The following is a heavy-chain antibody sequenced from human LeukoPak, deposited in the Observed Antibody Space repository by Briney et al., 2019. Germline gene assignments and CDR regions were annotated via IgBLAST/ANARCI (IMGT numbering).Heavy chain of an antibody. CDR1: GYTFTGYY. V-gene: IGHV1-2*02. CDR3: ARGIKRWLQLRPGYYYMDV. CDR2: INPNSGGT. D-gene: IGHD5-24*01. J-gene: IGHJ6*03. Sequence: GSSVKVSCKASGYTFTGYYMHWVRQAPGQGLEWMGWINPNSGGTNYAQKFQGRVTMTRDTSISTAYMELSRLRSDDTAVYYCARGIKRWLQLRPGYYYMDVWGKGTTVTVSS.